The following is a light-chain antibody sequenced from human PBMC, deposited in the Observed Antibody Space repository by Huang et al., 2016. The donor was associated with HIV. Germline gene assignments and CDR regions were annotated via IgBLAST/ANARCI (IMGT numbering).Light chain of an antibody. V-gene: IGKV3-11*01. CDR2: DAS. CDR1: HNIDNH. CDR3: QQHTDRPT. Sequence: EIVLTQSLPTLSWYPGEAVTLSCKASHNIDNHLAWYQYKPGQPPRLLIYDASTRVTDIPARFSGGGSGTLFTLTIDNLQADDFALYFCQQHTDRPTFGGGSKV. J-gene: IGKJ4*01.